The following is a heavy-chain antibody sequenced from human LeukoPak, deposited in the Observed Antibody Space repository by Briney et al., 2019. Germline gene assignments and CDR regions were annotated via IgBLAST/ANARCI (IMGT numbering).Heavy chain of an antibody. CDR2: IFYSGST. V-gene: IGHV4-39*01. J-gene: IGHJ4*02. Sequence: SETLSLTCTVSGASISSDYYFWGWIRQPPGQGLQWIGSIFYSGSTYYNPSLKSRVTVSVDTSKNQFSLRLSSVTAADTAVYYCARTDYTCTWYAYWGQGILVTVSS. CDR3: ARTDYTCTWYAY. CDR1: GASISSDYYF. D-gene: IGHD6-13*01.